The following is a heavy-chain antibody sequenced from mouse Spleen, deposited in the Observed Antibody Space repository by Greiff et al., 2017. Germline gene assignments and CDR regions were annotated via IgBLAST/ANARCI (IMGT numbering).Heavy chain of an antibody. V-gene: IGHV14-1*02. J-gene: IGHJ3*01. CDR2: IDPENGNT. D-gene: IGHD2-4*01. CDR1: GFNIKDYY. CDR3: ARSPYDYDWFAY. Sequence: VQLQQSGAELVRPGALVKLSCKASGFNIKDYYMHWVKQRPEQGLEWIGWIDPENGNTIYDPKFQGKASITADTSSNTAYLQLSSLTSEDTAVYYCARSPYDYDWFAYWGQGTLVTVSA.